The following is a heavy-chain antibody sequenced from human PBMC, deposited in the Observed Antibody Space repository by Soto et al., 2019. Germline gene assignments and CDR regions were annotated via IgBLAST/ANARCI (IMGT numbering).Heavy chain of an antibody. V-gene: IGHV3-66*01. Sequence: EVQLVESGGGLVQPGGSLRLSCAASGFTVSSQYMSWTRQAPGKGLEWVSLIQSGGSTYYAGSVKGRFTISRDNSEITVFLQMNRVRGADTAVYYCTMDDVHCSGGRCYGVPMDFWGKGTTVTVSA. CDR3: TMDDVHCSGGRCYGVPMDF. J-gene: IGHJ6*04. D-gene: IGHD2-15*01. CDR1: GFTVSSQY. CDR2: IQSGGST.